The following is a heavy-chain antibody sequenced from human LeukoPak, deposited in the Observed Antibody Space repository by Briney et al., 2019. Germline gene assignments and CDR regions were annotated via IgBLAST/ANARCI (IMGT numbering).Heavy chain of an antibody. J-gene: IGHJ6*02. CDR2: ISDSGSST. Sequence: PGGSLRLSCAASGFTFSSYAMSWVRQAPGKGLEWVSAISDSGSSTYYADSVKGRFTISRDNSKNTLYLQMNSLRAEDTAIYYCAKAAPYYDFWSGMGSMDVWGQGTTVTVSS. CDR3: AKAAPYYDFWSGMGSMDV. CDR1: GFTFSSYA. V-gene: IGHV3-23*01. D-gene: IGHD3-3*01.